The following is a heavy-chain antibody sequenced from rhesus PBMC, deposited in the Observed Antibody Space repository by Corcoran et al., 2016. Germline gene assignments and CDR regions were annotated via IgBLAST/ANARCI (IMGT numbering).Heavy chain of an antibody. CDR1: VGAISGYY. Sequence: QVQLQESGPGLVKPSETLSLTCAVAVGAISGYYWNWIRQPHGKGLEWIGYIGGSSGSTYYNPSLKSRVTIATDTSKNQCALKLSSVTAADTAVYDCARNCLVGGRGVLVTVSS. V-gene: IGHV4-165*02. J-gene: IGHJ5-2*02. CDR3: ARNCLV. CDR2: IGGSSGST.